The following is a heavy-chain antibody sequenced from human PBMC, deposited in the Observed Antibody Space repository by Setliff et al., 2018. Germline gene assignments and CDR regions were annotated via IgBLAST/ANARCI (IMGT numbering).Heavy chain of an antibody. CDR3: ARERYFDWFFED. D-gene: IGHD3-9*01. CDR2: IHASGSP. CDR1: GGPITSGSFY. Sequence: SETLSLTCTVSGGPITSGSFYWSWIRQPAGKKLEWIGRIHASGSPDYNXXLKSRVTISRDTSKDQCSLKLGSVTAADTAVYYCARERYFDWFFEDWGHGTLVTVSS. J-gene: IGHJ4*01. V-gene: IGHV4-61*02.